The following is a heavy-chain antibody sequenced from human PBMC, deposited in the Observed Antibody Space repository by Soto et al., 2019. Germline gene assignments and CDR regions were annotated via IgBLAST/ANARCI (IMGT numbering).Heavy chain of an antibody. CDR1: GGSISSGGYY. J-gene: IGHJ6*02. V-gene: IGHV4-31*03. CDR2: IYYSGST. D-gene: IGHD3-3*02. CDR3: ARDRQYSHFWSGYQYEGPYGMDV. Sequence: PSETLSLTCTVSGGSISSGGYYWSWIRQHPGKGLEWIGHIYYSGSTYYNPSLKSRVSISVDTSKNQFSLILLSVTAADTGVYYCARDRQYSHFWSGYQYEGPYGMDVWGQGTTVTVSS.